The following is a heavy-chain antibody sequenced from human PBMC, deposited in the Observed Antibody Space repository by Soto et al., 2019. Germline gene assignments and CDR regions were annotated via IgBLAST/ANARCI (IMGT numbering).Heavy chain of an antibody. V-gene: IGHV1-3*01. CDR3: ARDGEDVVVVAAYYYYYYMDV. Sequence: ASVKVSCKASGYTFTSYAMHWVRQAPGQRLEWMGWINAGNGNTKYSQKFQGRVTITRDTSASTAYMELSSLRSEDTAVYYCARDGEDVVVVAAYYYYYYMDVWGKGTTVTVSS. CDR2: INAGNGNT. J-gene: IGHJ6*03. CDR1: GYTFTSYA. D-gene: IGHD2-15*01.